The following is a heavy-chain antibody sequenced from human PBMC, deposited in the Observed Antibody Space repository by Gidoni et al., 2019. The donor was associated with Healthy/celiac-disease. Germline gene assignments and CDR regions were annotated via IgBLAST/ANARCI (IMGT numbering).Heavy chain of an antibody. J-gene: IGHJ4*02. CDR3: ARDPDYGGDFDF. V-gene: IGHV3-7*01. Sequence: EVQLVESGGGLVQPGGSLSLSCAAFGFTFSSYWMSWVRQAPGKGLEWVANIKQDGSEKYYVDSVKGRFTISRDNAKNSLYLQMNSLRAEDTAVYYCARDPDYGGDFDFWGQGTLVTVSS. CDR2: IKQDGSEK. D-gene: IGHD4-17*01. CDR1: GFTFSSYW.